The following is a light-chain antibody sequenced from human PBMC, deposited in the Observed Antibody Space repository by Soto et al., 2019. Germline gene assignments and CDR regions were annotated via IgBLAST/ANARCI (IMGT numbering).Light chain of an antibody. CDR2: GAS. J-gene: IGKJ1*01. CDR3: QQYNNWPGT. CDR1: QNVGSN. Sequence: EIVMTQSPATLSVSPGERATLSCRASQNVGSNLAWYQQKPGRAPRLLIYGASTRATGIPARFSGSGSVTEFTLTISSLQSEDFAVYYCQQYNNWPGTFGQGTKVDIK. V-gene: IGKV3D-15*01.